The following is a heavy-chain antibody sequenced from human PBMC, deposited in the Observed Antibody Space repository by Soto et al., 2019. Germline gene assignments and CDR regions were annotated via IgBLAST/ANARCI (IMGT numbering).Heavy chain of an antibody. CDR3: ARAGYSSEN. CDR2: INASGGNT. D-gene: IGHD6-19*01. J-gene: IGHJ4*02. V-gene: IGHV1-46*01. Sequence: ASVKVSCKASGYTFTSYGISWVRQAPGQGLEWMGMINASGGNTSYAQKFQGRVTMTRDTSTSTVYTELSSLRSEDKAVYYCARAGYSSENWGQGTLVTLSS. CDR1: GYTFTSYG.